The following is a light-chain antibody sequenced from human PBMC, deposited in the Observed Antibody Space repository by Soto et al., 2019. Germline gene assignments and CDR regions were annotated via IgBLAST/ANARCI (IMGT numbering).Light chain of an antibody. CDR3: QQYNNWPRT. V-gene: IGKV3-15*01. CDR1: QSVSSN. Sequence: DIVLTQSPDTLSLSPGERATLSCRASQSVSSNHLAWYQQKPGQAPRLLIYGASTRATGIPARFSGSGSGTEFTLTISSLQSEDFAVYYCQQYNNWPRTFGQGTKVDI. J-gene: IGKJ1*01. CDR2: GAS.